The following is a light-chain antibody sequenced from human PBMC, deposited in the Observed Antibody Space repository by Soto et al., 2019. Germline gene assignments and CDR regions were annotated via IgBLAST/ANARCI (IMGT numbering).Light chain of an antibody. V-gene: IGKV1-17*01. CDR1: QGIGND. Sequence: DIQMTQSPSSLSASVGDRVTITCRASQGIGNDLAWFQQQPGKAPKRLIYAASTLQSGVPSRFSGTRSGTEFTLTISRLQPEDFATYYCLQHTTYPWTFGQGTKVEIK. J-gene: IGKJ1*01. CDR2: AAS. CDR3: LQHTTYPWT.